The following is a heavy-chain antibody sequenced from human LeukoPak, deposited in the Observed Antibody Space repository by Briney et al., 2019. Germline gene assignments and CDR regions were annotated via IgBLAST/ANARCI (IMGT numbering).Heavy chain of an antibody. V-gene: IGHV3-21*01. J-gene: IGHJ3*02. D-gene: IGHD5-18*01. CDR2: ISSSISYI. CDR3: ARDRIPYTAGGMGAFDI. CDR1: GFTFSSYS. Sequence: GGSLRLSCAASGFTFSSYSMNWVRQAPGKGLEGVSSISSSISYIYYADSVKGRFTISRDNAKNSLYLQMNSLRAEDTAVYYCARDRIPYTAGGMGAFDIWGQGTMVTVSS.